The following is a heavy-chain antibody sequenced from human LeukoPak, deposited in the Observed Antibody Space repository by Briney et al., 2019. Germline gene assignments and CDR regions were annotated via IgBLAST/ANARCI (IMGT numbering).Heavy chain of an antibody. CDR2: INHSGST. V-gene: IGHV4-38-2*02. CDR1: GYSISSGYY. J-gene: IGHJ3*02. D-gene: IGHD3-10*01. CDR3: ARPTYYYGSGSYFLGAFDI. Sequence: SETLSLTCTVSGYSISSGYYWGWIRQPPGKGLEWIGEINHSGSTNYNPSLKSRVTISVDTSKNQFSLKLSSVTAADTAVYYCARPTYYYGSGSYFLGAFDIWGQGTMVTVSS.